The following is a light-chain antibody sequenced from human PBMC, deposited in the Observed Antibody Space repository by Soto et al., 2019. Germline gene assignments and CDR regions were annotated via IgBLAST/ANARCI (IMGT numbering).Light chain of an antibody. CDR1: SSDVGGYNY. J-gene: IGLJ1*01. CDR3: KSYAGSNTYV. CDR2: EVS. Sequence: QSVLTQPPSASGSPGQSVTISCTGTSSDVGGYNYVSWYQQHPGKAPKLMIYEVSKQPSGVPDRFSGSKSGNTASLTVSGLQAADEADYFCKSYAGSNTYVFGSGTKLTVL. V-gene: IGLV2-8*01.